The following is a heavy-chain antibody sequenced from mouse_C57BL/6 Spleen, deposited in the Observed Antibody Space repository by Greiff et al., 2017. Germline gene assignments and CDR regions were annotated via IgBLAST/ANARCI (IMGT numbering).Heavy chain of an antibody. CDR3: ARDVPYYYGSSHQDGFAY. CDR2: ISYDGSN. V-gene: IGHV3-6*01. CDR1: GYSITSGYY. D-gene: IGHD1-1*01. J-gene: IGHJ3*01. Sequence: EVQVVESGPGLVKPSQSLSLTCSVTGYSITSGYYWNWIRQFPGNKLVWMGYISYDGSNNYNPSLKNRISITRDASKNQFFLKLNSVTTEDTATYYCARDVPYYYGSSHQDGFAYWGQGTLVTVSA.